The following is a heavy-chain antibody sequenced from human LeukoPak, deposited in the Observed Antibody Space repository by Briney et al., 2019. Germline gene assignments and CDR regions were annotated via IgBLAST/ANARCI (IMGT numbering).Heavy chain of an antibody. CDR3: AIDAFDI. CDR2: IYSGGST. Sequence: GGSLRLSCAASGLTVSFNYMSWVRQAPGKGLEWVSVIYSGGSTYYADSVKGRFTISRDNSKNTLYLQMNSLRDEDTAMYYCAIDAFDIWGQGTMVTISS. V-gene: IGHV3-53*01. CDR1: GLTVSFNY. J-gene: IGHJ3*02.